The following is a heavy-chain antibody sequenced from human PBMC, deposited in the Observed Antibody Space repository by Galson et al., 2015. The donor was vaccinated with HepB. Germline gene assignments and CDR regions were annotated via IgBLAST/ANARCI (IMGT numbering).Heavy chain of an antibody. J-gene: IGHJ4*02. CDR2: FYYTGNT. D-gene: IGHD2-2*01. V-gene: IGHV4-39*01. CDR1: GGSISSSSYY. Sequence: TLSLTCTVSGGSISSSSYYWGWLRQPPGKGLEWIGSFYYTGNTHYNPSLKSRVTISGDTSKNQFSLKLNSVTAADTAVYYCARHESESKTYAADNWGQGTLATVSS. CDR3: ARHESESKTYAADN.